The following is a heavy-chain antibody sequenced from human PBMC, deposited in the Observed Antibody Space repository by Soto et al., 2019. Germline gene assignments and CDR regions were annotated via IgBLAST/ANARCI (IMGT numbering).Heavy chain of an antibody. J-gene: IGHJ4*02. Sequence: QVQLQESGPGLVKPSQTLSLTCTVSGGSISSGDYYWSWIRQPPGKGLEWIGYIFYSGSTYYNPSLTSRVTFSLDTSTNQFSLKLSSVTAAGTAMYYCARNRVTQSDYWGQGTLVTVSS. CDR3: ARNRVTQSDY. D-gene: IGHD2-21*02. CDR2: IFYSGST. V-gene: IGHV4-30-4*01. CDR1: GGSISSGDYY.